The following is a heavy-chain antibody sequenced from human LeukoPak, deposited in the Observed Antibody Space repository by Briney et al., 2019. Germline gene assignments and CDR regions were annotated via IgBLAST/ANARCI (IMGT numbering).Heavy chain of an antibody. CDR3: ARVTGYRIEDYFDY. Sequence: SETLSLTCTVSGGSISSSSYYWGWIRQPPGKGLEGIGSISYSGSTNYNTSLKSRVTISVETSKNEFSLKLRSVTAADTAVYYCARVTGYRIEDYFDYWGQGTLVTVSS. CDR1: GGSISSSSYY. D-gene: IGHD6-13*01. V-gene: IGHV4-39*07. CDR2: ISYSGST. J-gene: IGHJ4*02.